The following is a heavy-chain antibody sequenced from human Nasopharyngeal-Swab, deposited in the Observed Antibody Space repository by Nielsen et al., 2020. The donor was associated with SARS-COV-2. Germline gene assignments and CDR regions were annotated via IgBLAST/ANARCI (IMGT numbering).Heavy chain of an antibody. D-gene: IGHD1-26*01. J-gene: IGHJ4*02. CDR1: GFTVSDKY. CDR3: AKDGGFMGATTLFES. V-gene: IGHV3-21*06. Sequence: GGSLRLSCAASGFTVSDKYMSWVRQAPGKGLQWVSSISSGSAYIHYADSLKGRITISRDNAENSVYLQMNSLRADDTAVYYCAKDGGFMGATTLFESWGQGTLVTVSS. CDR2: ISSGSAYI.